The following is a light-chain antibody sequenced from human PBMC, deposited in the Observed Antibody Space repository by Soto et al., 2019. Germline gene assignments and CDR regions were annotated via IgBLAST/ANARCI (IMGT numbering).Light chain of an antibody. CDR3: PVWETSSGHQAI. J-gene: IGLJ2*01. V-gene: IGLV3-21*01. CDR2: YDS. Sequence: SYELTQPPSVSVAPGKTATITCGGNSIGSKSVHWYQQMPGQAPVLVISYDSDRPSGIPERFSGSNSGNTATLTISRVEPGDEGDYYRPVWETSSGHQAIFGAGTKLTVL. CDR1: SIGSKS.